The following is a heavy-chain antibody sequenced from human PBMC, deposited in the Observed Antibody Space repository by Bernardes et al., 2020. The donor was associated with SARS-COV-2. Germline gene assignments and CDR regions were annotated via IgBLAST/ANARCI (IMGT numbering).Heavy chain of an antibody. CDR1: GGSISSSSYY. V-gene: IGHV4-39*01. CDR2: IYYSGST. CDR3: ASQSRRWLSTAARSGRLDY. Sequence: SETLSLTCTVSGGSISSSSYYWGWIRQPPGKGLEWIGSIYYSGSTYYNPSLKSRVTISVDTSKNQFSLKLSSVTAADTAVYYCASQSRRWLSTAARSGRLDYCGQGTLVTVSS. J-gene: IGHJ4*02. D-gene: IGHD2-21*01.